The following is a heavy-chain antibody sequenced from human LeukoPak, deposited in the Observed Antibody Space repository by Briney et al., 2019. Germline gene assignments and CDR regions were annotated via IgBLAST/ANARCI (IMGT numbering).Heavy chain of an antibody. CDR1: GFTFSSYG. D-gene: IGHD1-1*01. J-gene: IGHJ6*02. V-gene: IGHV3-30*18. CDR2: ISYDGSNK. CDR3: AKDRGQRTGSLYYYYYGMDV. Sequence: GGSLRLSCAASGFTFSSYGMHWVRQAPGKGLEWVAVISYDGSNKYYADSVKGRFTISRDNSKNTLYLQMNSLRAEDTAVYYCAKDRGQRTGSLYYYYYGMDVWGQGTTVTVSS.